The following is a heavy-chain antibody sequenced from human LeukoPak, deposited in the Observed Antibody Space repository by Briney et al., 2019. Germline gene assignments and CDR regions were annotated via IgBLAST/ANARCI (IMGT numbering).Heavy chain of an antibody. CDR3: ARYYEARTLDY. CDR2: IYYNGNT. D-gene: IGHD3-22*01. J-gene: IGHJ4*02. Sequence: SETLSLTCTVSGGSITNYYWSWIRQPPGKGLEWIGYIYYNGNTNYNASLKSRVTMSVDTSKNQFSLEVRSVTAADTAVYYCARYYEARTLDYWAREPWPPSPQ. CDR1: GGSITNYY. V-gene: IGHV4-59*01.